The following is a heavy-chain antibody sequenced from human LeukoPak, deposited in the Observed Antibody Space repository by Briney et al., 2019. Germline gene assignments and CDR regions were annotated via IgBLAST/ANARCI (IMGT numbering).Heavy chain of an antibody. V-gene: IGHV1-46*01. CDR2: INPSGGST. J-gene: IGHJ5*02. CDR3: ARDRSWGGSGSYDNWFDP. Sequence: ASVKVSCKASGGTFTSYYMHWVRQAPGQGLEWMGIINPSGGSTSYAQRFQGRVTMTRDTSTSTVYMELSSLRSEDTAVYYCARDRSWGGSGSYDNWFDPWGQGTLVTVSS. D-gene: IGHD3-10*01. CDR1: GGTFTSYY.